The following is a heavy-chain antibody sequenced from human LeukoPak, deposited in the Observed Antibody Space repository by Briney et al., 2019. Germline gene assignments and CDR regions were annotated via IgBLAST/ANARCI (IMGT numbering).Heavy chain of an antibody. Sequence: GGSLRLSCAASGFTVSSNYMSWVRQAPGKGLEWVSVIYSGGSTYYADSVKGRFTISRDNSKNPLYLQMNSLRAEDTAVYYCARETCYYDSPSDIWGQGTMVTVSS. CDR2: IYSGGST. CDR3: ARETCYYDSPSDI. CDR1: GFTVSSNY. V-gene: IGHV3-66*01. D-gene: IGHD3-22*01. J-gene: IGHJ3*02.